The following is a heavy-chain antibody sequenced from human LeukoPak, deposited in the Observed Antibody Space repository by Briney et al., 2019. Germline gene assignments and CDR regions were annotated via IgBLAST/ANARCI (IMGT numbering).Heavy chain of an antibody. CDR3: ARAYYGDYYYYGMDV. J-gene: IGHJ6*02. V-gene: IGHV1-2*02. CDR1: GNTFTGYD. D-gene: IGHD4-17*01. Sequence: ASVKVSCKASGNTFTGYDMHWVRQAPGQRLEWMAWINPNSGGTHYAQKFQGRVTMTRDTSISTAYMNLSRLRSDDTAVYYCARAYYGDYYYYGMDVWGQGTTVTVSS. CDR2: INPNSGGT.